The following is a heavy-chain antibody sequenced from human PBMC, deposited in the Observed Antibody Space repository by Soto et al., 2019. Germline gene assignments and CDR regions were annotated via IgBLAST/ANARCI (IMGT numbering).Heavy chain of an antibody. CDR2: IYPGDSDT. CDR3: ARAPSHGWFQHLDY. Sequence: GESLKISCQGSGYSFANYWIGWVRQKPGKGLEWMGIIYPGDSDTRYSPSFQGHVTISADKSLNTAYLQWSSLRASDTAIYYFARAPSHGWFQHLDYWGQGTLVTVS. CDR1: GYSFANYW. D-gene: IGHD6-19*01. V-gene: IGHV5-51*01. J-gene: IGHJ4*02.